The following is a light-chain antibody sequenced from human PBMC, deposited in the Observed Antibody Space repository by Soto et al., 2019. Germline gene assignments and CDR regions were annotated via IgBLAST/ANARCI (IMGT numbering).Light chain of an antibody. J-gene: IGKJ4*01. Sequence: EIVLTPSPGTLSLSPGERATPSFRASQSLSSSYLAWYQQKPGQAPRLLISGASTGATGIPPRFRGSGSGTEFTLTIDTLQSEDIAIYYCQQYYHWPVTFGGGTKVDIK. CDR2: GAS. V-gene: IGKV3-15*01. CDR1: QSLSSSY. CDR3: QQYYHWPVT.